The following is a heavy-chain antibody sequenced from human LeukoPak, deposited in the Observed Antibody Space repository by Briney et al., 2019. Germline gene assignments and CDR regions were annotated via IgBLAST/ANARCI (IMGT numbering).Heavy chain of an antibody. CDR3: AKPVGYCSGGSCYYYYGMDV. V-gene: IGHV3-30*02. CDR2: SNK. D-gene: IGHD2-15*01. Sequence: SNKYYADSVKGRFTISRDNSKNTLYLQMNSLRAEDTAVYYCAKPVGYCSGGSCYYYYGMDVWGKGTTVTVSS. J-gene: IGHJ6*04.